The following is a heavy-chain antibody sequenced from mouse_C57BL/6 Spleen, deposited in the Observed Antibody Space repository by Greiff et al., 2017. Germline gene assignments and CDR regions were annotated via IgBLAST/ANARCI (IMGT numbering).Heavy chain of an antibody. CDR1: GFTFTDYY. J-gene: IGHJ4*01. CDR2: IRNKANGYTT. Sequence: EVKVVESGGGLVQPGGSLSLSCAASGFTFTDYYMSWVRQPPGKALEWLGVIRNKANGYTTEYSTSVKGRFTISGDNSQSILYLQMNALRAEDSSTYYCARSYILREMAMDYWGQGTSVTVSS. D-gene: IGHD1-1*01. V-gene: IGHV7-3*01. CDR3: ARSYILREMAMDY.